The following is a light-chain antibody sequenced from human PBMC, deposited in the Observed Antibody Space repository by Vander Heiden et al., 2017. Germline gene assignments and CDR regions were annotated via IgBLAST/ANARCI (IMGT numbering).Light chain of an antibody. Sequence: ELVMTQPPATLSVSPGERATLSCRASQSVRNNLAWYQQKPGQAPRLLIYGASNRATGIPARFSGSGSGTEFTLTISSLQSEDFAVYYCQQYNNWPFTFGPGTKVDIK. CDR1: QSVRNN. V-gene: IGKV3-15*01. J-gene: IGKJ3*01. CDR2: GAS. CDR3: QQYNNWPFT.